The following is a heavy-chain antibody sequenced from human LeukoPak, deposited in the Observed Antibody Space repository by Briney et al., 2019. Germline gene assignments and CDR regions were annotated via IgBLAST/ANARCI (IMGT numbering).Heavy chain of an antibody. CDR2: ISHTGST. CDR1: GGSFSGYY. Sequence: SETLSLTCAVYGGSFSGYYWSWIRQPPGEGLEWIGEISHTGSTNYNPSLKSRVTISVDTSKNQFSLKPSSVTAADTAVYYCARDSGSSDYWGQGTLVTVSS. CDR3: ARDSGSSDY. V-gene: IGHV4-34*01. J-gene: IGHJ4*02. D-gene: IGHD1-26*01.